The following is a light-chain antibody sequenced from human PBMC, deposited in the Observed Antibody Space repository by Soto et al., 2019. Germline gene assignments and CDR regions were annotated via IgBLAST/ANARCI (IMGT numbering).Light chain of an antibody. CDR2: EVS. CDR1: SSDVGNYNY. J-gene: IGLJ2*01. V-gene: IGLV2-8*01. Sequence: QSALTQPPSASGSPGQSVTISCTGTSSDVGNYNYVSWYQQYPGKAPKLMIYEVSKRPSGVPDRFSGPKSGNTASLTVSGLQAEDEAEYYCTSYAAGKNVVFGGGTKLTVL. CDR3: TSYAAGKNVV.